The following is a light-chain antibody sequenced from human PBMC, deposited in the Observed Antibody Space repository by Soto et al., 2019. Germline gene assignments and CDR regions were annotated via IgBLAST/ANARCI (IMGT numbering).Light chain of an antibody. CDR3: QQYNSYPYT. V-gene: IGKV1-5*01. CDR2: DAS. J-gene: IGKJ2*01. Sequence: DIQMTQSPSTVSASVGDAVTITCRASQSISTWMAWYQQKPGKAPNLLIYDASTLESGGPSGFSGSGSGTEFTLTISSLQPDDSATYSCQQYNSYPYTFGQGTKLEIK. CDR1: QSISTW.